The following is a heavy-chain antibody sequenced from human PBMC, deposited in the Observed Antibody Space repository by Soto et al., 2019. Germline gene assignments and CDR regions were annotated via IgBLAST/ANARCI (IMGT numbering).Heavy chain of an antibody. CDR1: GFTFSSYG. CDR3: AKDVATQYYFDY. CDR2: ISYDGSNK. J-gene: IGHJ4*02. D-gene: IGHD5-12*01. Sequence: QVQLVESGGGVVQPGRSLRLSCAASGFTFSSYGMHWVRQAPGKGLEWVAVISYDGSNKYYADSVKGRFTISRDNSKHTLYLQMNSLRAEDTAVYYCAKDVATQYYFDYWGQGTLVTVTS. V-gene: IGHV3-30*18.